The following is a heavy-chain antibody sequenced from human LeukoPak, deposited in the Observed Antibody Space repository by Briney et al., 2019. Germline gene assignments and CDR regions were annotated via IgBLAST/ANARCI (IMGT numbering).Heavy chain of an antibody. D-gene: IGHD5-18*01. CDR1: GFTFSSYA. CDR3: AKATGYSYGYFYFDY. CDR2: ISGSGGST. J-gene: IGHJ4*02. V-gene: IGHV3-23*01. Sequence: GGSLRLSCAASGFTFSSYAMSWVRQAPGKGLEWVSAISGSGGSTYYADSVKGRFTISRDNSKNTLYLQMNSLRAEDTAVYYCAKATGYSYGYFYFDYWGQGTLVTVPS.